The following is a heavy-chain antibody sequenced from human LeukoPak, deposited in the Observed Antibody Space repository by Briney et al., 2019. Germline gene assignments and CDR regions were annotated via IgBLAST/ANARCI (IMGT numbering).Heavy chain of an antibody. CDR2: ITGSSNTI. CDR3: ARGLPNYYGMDV. Sequence: GGSLRLSCAASGFTFSSYTVNWVRQAPGKGLEWISSITGSSNTILYADSVRGRFTISRDNAKNTVYLQMNSLRTEDTAVYYCARGLPNYYGMDVWGQGTTVTVSS. J-gene: IGHJ6*02. V-gene: IGHV3-21*01. CDR1: GFTFSSYT.